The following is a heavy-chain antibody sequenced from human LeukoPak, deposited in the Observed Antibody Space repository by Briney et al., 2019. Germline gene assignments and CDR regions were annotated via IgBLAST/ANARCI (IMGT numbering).Heavy chain of an antibody. CDR3: ARVISGNTMVRGTTYWYYMDV. CDR2: ISYDGSNK. J-gene: IGHJ6*03. CDR1: GFSFSSYA. Sequence: GGSLRLSCAASGFSFSSYAMHWVRQAPGKGLEGGAVISYDGSNKYYADSVMGRFTISRDNSKNTLYLQMNSLRAEDTAVYYCARVISGNTMVRGTTYWYYMDVWGKGTTVTVSS. D-gene: IGHD3-10*01. V-gene: IGHV3-30*17.